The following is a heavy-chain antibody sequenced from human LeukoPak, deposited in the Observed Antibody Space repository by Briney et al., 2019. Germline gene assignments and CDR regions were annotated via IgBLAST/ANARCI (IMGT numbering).Heavy chain of an antibody. D-gene: IGHD3-16*02. CDR1: GYTFTSYG. CDR3: ARDPTAYVWGSYRTHPLDY. CDR2: ISAYNGNT. V-gene: IGHV1-18*01. Sequence: GASVKVSCKASGYTFTSYGISWVRQAPGRGLEWMGWISAYNGNTNYAQKLQGRVTMTTDTSTSTAYMELRSLRSDDTAVYYCARDPTAYVWGSYRTHPLDYWGQGTLVTVSS. J-gene: IGHJ4*02.